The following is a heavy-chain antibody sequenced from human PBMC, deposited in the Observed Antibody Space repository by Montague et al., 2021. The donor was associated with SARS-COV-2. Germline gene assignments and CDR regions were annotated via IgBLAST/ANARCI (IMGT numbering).Heavy chain of an antibody. V-gene: IGHV4-31*03. CDR1: GGSISSGGYY. D-gene: IGHD5-24*01. CDR2: IYCSGST. CDR3: ARVSVEMATMGVYYYYGMDV. J-gene: IGHJ6*02. Sequence: TRSLTCTVSGGSISSGGYYWSWIRQHPGKGLEWIGYIYCSGSTYYNPSLKSRVTMSVDTSKNQFSLKLSSVTAADTAVYYCARVSVEMATMGVYYYYGMDVWGQGTTVTVSS.